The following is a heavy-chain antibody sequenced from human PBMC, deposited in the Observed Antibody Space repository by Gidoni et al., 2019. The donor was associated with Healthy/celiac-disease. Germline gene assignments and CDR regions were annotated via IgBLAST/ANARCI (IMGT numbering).Heavy chain of an antibody. CDR2: ISSSGSTI. CDR3: ARARGLGWFDP. J-gene: IGHJ5*02. Sequence: EVQLVESGGGLVQPGGSLRLVCAASGFTFSSYEMNWVRQAPGKGLAWVAYISSSGSTIYYADSVKGRFTISRDNAKNSLYLQMNSLRAEDTAVYYCARARGLGWFDPWGQGTLVTVSS. V-gene: IGHV3-48*03. D-gene: IGHD3-10*01. CDR1: GFTFSSYE.